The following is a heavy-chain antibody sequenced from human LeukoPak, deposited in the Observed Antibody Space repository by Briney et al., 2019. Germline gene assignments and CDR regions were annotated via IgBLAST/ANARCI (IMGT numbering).Heavy chain of an antibody. CDR3: ARVDGYKYQFYFDY. CDR2: IYYSGST. CDR1: GGSISSYY. Sequence: SETLSLTCTVSGGSISSYYWSWIRQPPGKGLEWIGYIYYSGSTNYNPSLKSRVTISVDTSKNQFSLKLSSVTAADTAVYYCARVDGYKYQFYFDYWGQGTLVTVSS. J-gene: IGHJ4*02. V-gene: IGHV4-59*01. D-gene: IGHD5-24*01.